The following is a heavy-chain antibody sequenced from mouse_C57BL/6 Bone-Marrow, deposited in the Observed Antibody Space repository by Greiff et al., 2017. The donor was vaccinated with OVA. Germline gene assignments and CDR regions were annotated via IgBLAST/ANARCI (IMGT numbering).Heavy chain of an antibody. CDR1: GFTFSSYG. CDR3: ARPSDGYFYYFDY. CDR2: ISSGGSYT. J-gene: IGHJ2*01. V-gene: IGHV5-6*01. D-gene: IGHD2-3*01. Sequence: EVMLVESGGDLVKPGGSLKLSCAASGFTFSSYGMSWVRQTPDKRLEWVATISSGGSYTYYPDSVKGRFPISRDNAKNTLYLQMSSLKSEDTAMYYWARPSDGYFYYFDYWGQGTTLTVSS.